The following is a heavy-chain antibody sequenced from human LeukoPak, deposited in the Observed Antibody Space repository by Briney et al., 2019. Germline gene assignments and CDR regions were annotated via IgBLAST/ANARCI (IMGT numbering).Heavy chain of an antibody. D-gene: IGHD3-22*01. V-gene: IGHV3-23*01. CDR3: GRDPYYDSLDY. CDR2: ISGSGGST. Sequence: GGTLRLSCAASGFTFSSYGMSWVRQAPGKGLEWVSAISGSGGSTYYADSVKGRFTISRDNAKNSLYLQMNSLRAEDTAAYYCGRDPYYDSLDYWGQGTLVTVSS. J-gene: IGHJ4*02. CDR1: GFTFSSYG.